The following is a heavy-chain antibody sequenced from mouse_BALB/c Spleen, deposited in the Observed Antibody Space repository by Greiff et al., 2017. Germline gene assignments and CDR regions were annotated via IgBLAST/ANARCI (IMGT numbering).Heavy chain of an antibody. CDR1: GYTFTSYW. CDR3: ARGEYGNYWFAY. D-gene: IGHD2-10*02. J-gene: IGHJ3*01. V-gene: IGHV1S81*02. CDR2: INPSNGRT. Sequence: VQLQQPGAELVKPGASVKLSCKASGYTFTSYWMHWVKQRPGQGLEWIGEINPSNGRTNYNEKFKSKATLTVDKSSSTAYMQLSSLTSEDSAVYYCARGEYGNYWFAYWGQGTLVTVSA.